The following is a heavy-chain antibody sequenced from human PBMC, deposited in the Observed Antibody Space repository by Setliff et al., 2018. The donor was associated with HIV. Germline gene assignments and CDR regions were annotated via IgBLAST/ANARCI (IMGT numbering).Heavy chain of an antibody. CDR3: TKNLYSSRWSPLDY. J-gene: IGHJ4*02. V-gene: IGHV3-30*02. Sequence: QPGGSMRLSCAASGFTFSSYGMHWVRQAPGKGLEWVAVIWYDGSNKYYADSVKGRFTISRDNSKNTLYLQMNSLRVEDTAVYYCTKNLYSSRWSPLDYWGQGTLVTVSS. CDR2: IWYDGSNK. CDR1: GFTFSSYG. D-gene: IGHD6-13*01.